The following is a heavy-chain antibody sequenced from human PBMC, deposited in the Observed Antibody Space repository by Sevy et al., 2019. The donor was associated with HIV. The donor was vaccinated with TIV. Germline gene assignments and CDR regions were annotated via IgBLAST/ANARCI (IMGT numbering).Heavy chain of an antibody. CDR2: MRQDGSEK. CDR3: ARGIYGSGSRLGLGY. CDR1: GFTFSSYW. V-gene: IGHV3-7*01. J-gene: IGHJ4*02. Sequence: GGSLRLSCAASGFTFSSYWMTWVRQAPGKWLEWVANMRQDGSEKYYVDSVKGRFTISRDNAKNSLYLQMNSLRAEDTAVYYCARGIYGSGSRLGLGYWGQGTLVTVSS. D-gene: IGHD3-10*01.